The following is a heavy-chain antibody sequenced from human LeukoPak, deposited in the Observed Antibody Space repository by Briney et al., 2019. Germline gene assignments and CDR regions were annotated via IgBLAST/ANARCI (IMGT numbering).Heavy chain of an antibody. V-gene: IGHV1-18*04. CDR3: ARVSYGDYVIDY. CDR2: ISAYNGNT. J-gene: IGHJ4*02. D-gene: IGHD4-17*01. CDR1: GYTFTSYG. Sequence: GSVKVSCKASGYTFTSYGISWVRQSPGQGLEWMGWISAYNGNTNYAQKLQGRVTMTTDTSTSTAYMELRSLRSDDTAVYYCARVSYGDYVIDYWGQGTLVTVSS.